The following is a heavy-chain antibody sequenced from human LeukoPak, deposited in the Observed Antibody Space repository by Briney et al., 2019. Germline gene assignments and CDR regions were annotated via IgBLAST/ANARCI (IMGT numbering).Heavy chain of an antibody. Sequence: GGSLRLSCAASGFTVSSNYISWGRQAPGKGMEWVSVIYSGGSTYYADSVKGRFTISRDNSKNTLYIQMTSQRAVVTAVYYGARGGAYMDVWGKGTTVTVSS. D-gene: IGHD3-16*01. V-gene: IGHV3-66*02. CDR2: IYSGGST. CDR1: GFTVSSNY. CDR3: ARGGAYMDV. J-gene: IGHJ6*03.